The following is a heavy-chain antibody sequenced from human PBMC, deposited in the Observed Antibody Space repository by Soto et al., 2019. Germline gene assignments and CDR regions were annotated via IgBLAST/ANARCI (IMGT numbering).Heavy chain of an antibody. CDR1: GFLFSTSW. CDR3: EIGGGDYNYFDH. Sequence: EVQLMESGGGLVQPGGSLRLSCAASGFLFSTSWMFWVRQVPRKGLLWVSRIKSDGSSTSYADYVKGRFTISRDNTKNTLYLQMTRLSAEDTAVYYCEIGGGDYNYFDHWGLGILGTVSS. D-gene: IGHD3-3*01. J-gene: IGHJ4*02. V-gene: IGHV3-74*01. CDR2: IKSDGSST.